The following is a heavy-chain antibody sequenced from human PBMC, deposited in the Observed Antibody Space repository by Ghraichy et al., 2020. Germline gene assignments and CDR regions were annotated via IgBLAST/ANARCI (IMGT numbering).Heavy chain of an antibody. Sequence: GGSLRLSCAASGITVSSNYMGWVRQAPGKGLDWVSTIYMDATTYYADSVKGRFTISRHTSENTVDLQMNSLRAEDTAMYFCVRCGRSWYLDVFGNWGPGTMVSV. CDR1: GITVSSNY. CDR2: IYMDATT. V-gene: IGHV3-53*04. D-gene: IGHD6-13*01. CDR3: VRCGRSWYLDVFGN. J-gene: IGHJ3*02.